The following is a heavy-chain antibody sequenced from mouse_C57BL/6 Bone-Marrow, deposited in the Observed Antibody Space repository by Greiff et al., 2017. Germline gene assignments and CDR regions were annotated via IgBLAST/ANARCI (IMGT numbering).Heavy chain of an antibody. CDR1: DSEVFPIAY. J-gene: IGHJ3*01. CDR3: ANLRFGH. V-gene: IGHV15-2*01. CDR2: ILPSIGRT. D-gene: IGHD5-1*01. Sequence: VQLQQSGSELRSPGASVKLSCKDFDSEVFPIAYMSWVRQKPGHGFEWIGGILPSIGRTIYGEKFEDKATLYADTLSNTAYLELNSLTSEDSAICYCANLRFGHWGKGTLVTVSA.